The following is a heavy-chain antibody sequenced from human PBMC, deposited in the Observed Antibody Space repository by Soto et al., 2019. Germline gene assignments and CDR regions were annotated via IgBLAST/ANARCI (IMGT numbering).Heavy chain of an antibody. D-gene: IGHD4-17*01. CDR1: GFTFSRYG. CDR3: AKDLVTTVTTAAFHYGLDV. CDR2: ISYDGSNK. Sequence: QVQLVESGGGVVQPGRSLRLSCAASGFTFSRYGIHWVRQAPGKGLEWVAVISYDGSNKLYVDSVEGRFTISRDNSKNTLFLQMNSLRAEDTAVYYCAKDLVTTVTTAAFHYGLDVWGQGTTVTVSS. V-gene: IGHV3-30*18. J-gene: IGHJ6*02.